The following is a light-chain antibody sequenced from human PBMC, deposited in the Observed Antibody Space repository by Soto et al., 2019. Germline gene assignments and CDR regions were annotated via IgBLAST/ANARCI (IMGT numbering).Light chain of an antibody. J-gene: IGKJ1*01. CDR2: GAS. CDR3: QHYGNSRT. CDR1: QTVSSY. Sequence: EIVLTQSPGSLSFSPGERATLSCRASQTVSSYLAWYQQKPGQAPKLLIYGASNRATGIPDRFSGSGSGTDFALSISRLEPEDFAVYYCQHYGNSRTFGQGTKVDI. V-gene: IGKV3-20*01.